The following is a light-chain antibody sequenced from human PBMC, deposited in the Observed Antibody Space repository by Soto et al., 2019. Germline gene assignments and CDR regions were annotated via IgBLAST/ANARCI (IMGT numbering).Light chain of an antibody. V-gene: IGKV3D-15*01. CDR1: QSVTNN. Sequence: IVMTQSPVTLSVSPGEKATLSSRASQSVTNNLAWYQQTPGQAPRLLIYRASTRATGVPVRFSGSGSGTQFTLTISSLQSEDSAVYFCQQYNHWPGTFGQGTKVEIK. CDR2: RAS. J-gene: IGKJ1*01. CDR3: QQYNHWPGT.